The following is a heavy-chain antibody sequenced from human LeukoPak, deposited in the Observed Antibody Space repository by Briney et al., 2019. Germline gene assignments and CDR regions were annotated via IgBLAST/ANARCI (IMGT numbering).Heavy chain of an antibody. D-gene: IGHD3-10*01. CDR2: INQDENEK. CDR3: ARGLYGSGRRSLMAH. CDR1: GFPFHNYW. V-gene: IGHV3-7*01. J-gene: IGHJ4*02. Sequence: GGSLRLSCAASGFPFHNYWMTWVRQAPGKGLEWVANINQDENEKYYLDSVKGRFTISRDNAETSLFLQMTSLRVEDTAIYYCARGLYGSGRRSLMAHRGPGTLVAVSS.